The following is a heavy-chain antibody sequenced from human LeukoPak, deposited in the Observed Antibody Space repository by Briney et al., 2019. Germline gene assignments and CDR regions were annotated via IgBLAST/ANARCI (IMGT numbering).Heavy chain of an antibody. CDR2: ISSSGSTI. V-gene: IGHV3-11*01. D-gene: IGHD6-13*01. CDR3: VGAAAAVFDY. CDR1: GFTFSDYY. Sequence: GGSLRLSCAASGFTFSDYYMSWIRQAPGKGLEWVSYISSSGSTIYYADSVKGRFTISRDNSKNTLYLQMNSLRAEDTAVYYCVGAAAAVFDYWGQGTLVTVSS. J-gene: IGHJ4*02.